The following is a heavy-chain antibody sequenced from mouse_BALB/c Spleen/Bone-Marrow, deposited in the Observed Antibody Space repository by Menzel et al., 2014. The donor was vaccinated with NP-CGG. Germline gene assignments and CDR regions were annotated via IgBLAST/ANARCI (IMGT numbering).Heavy chain of an antibody. J-gene: IGHJ4*01. V-gene: IGHV1-69*02. D-gene: IGHD3-3*01. CDR1: GYTFTSYW. Sequence: VKLVESGAELVRPGASVKLSCKASGYTFTSYWINWVKQRPGQGLEWIGNIYPPDSYTNYNQKFKDKATLTVDKSSSTAYMQLSSPTSEDSAVYYCTRGLGAMDYWGQGTSVTVSS. CDR2: IYPPDSYT. CDR3: TRGLGAMDY.